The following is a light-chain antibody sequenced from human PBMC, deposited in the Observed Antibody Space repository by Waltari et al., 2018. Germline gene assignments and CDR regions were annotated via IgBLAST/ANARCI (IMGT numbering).Light chain of an antibody. V-gene: IGLV2-14*03. CDR2: DVS. CDR1: TSGVGSYQY. Sequence: QSALTQPASVSGSPGQSIPISCTGITSGVGSYQYVSWFQQHPDKAPKLIIFDVSNRPSGVSNRFSGSKSDNTASLTISGLQAEDEADYYCSLYTGSTTLRVVFGGGTRVTVL. J-gene: IGLJ2*01. CDR3: SLYTGSTTLRVV.